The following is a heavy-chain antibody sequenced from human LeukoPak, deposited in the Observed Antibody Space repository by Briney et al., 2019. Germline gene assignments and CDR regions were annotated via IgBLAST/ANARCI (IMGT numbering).Heavy chain of an antibody. V-gene: IGHV3-23*01. CDR3: AKVVGGNSDY. CDR2: ISGSGGET. Sequence: GGSLRLSCAASGFTFSYYAMSWVRQAPGRGLEWVSVISGSGGETSYADSVKGRFTISRDNSKNTLYLQMKSLRAEDTAVYYCAKVVGGNSDYWGQGTLVTVSS. J-gene: IGHJ4*02. CDR1: GFTFSYYA. D-gene: IGHD4-23*01.